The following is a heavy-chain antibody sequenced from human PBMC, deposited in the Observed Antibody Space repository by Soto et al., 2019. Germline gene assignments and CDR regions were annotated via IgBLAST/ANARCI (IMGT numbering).Heavy chain of an antibody. Sequence: QVQLVESGGGVVQPGRSLRLSCAASGFTFSNYGMHWVRQAPGKGLDWVAVILNDGSNRYHADSVKDRFTISRDNSKNTLYVQMNSLPAEDTAVYSCASDDEYSVNGMDVWGQGTTVTVSS. J-gene: IGHJ6*02. V-gene: IGHV3-33*01. D-gene: IGHD4-17*01. CDR1: GFTFSNYG. CDR2: ILNDGSNR. CDR3: ASDDEYSVNGMDV.